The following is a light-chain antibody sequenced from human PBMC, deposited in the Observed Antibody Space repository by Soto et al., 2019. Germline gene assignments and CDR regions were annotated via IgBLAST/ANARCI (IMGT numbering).Light chain of an antibody. V-gene: IGLV2-14*01. CDR1: SSDVGGYNY. CDR2: EVR. Sequence: QSALTQPASVSGSPGQSITISCTGTSSDVGGYNYVSWYQQYPGKAPKLIIYEVRNRPSGVSHRFSGSKSGNTASLTISGLQAADEAADYCSSFTSGNIPNVFGGGTKLTVL. J-gene: IGLJ2*01. CDR3: SSFTSGNIPNV.